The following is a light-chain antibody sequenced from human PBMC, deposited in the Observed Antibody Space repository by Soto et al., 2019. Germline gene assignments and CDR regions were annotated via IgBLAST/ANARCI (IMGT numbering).Light chain of an antibody. CDR2: DVS. CDR1: SSDVGGYNF. V-gene: IGLV2-14*01. Sequence: QSALTQPASVSGSPGQSITISCTGTSSDVGGYNFVSWYQQHPGKAPKLMIYDVSNRPSGVSNRFSGSKSGNTASLTISGLQDDDEADYYCSSYTRSSTLYVFGTGTKLTVL. J-gene: IGLJ1*01. CDR3: SSYTRSSTLYV.